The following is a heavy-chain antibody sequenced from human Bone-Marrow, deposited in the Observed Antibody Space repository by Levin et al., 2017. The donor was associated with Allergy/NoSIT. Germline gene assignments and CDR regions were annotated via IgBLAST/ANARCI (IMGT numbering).Heavy chain of an antibody. D-gene: IGHD5-18*01. CDR2: ISFDGTTK. Sequence: GGSLRLSCAASGFTFTTYGLHWVRQSPGKGLQWLSFISFDGTTKYYSDSVRGRFTISRDISNNTLFLRMNRLTTEDTAVYYCAREPPRRYSSGTYYYYGLDVWGQGTTVTVSS. J-gene: IGHJ6*02. CDR1: GFTFTTYG. CDR3: AREPPRRYSSGTYYYYGLDV. V-gene: IGHV3-30-3*01.